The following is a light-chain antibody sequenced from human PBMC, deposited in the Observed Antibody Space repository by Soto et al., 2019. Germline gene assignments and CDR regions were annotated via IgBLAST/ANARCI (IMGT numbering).Light chain of an antibody. CDR3: QQYAGTPLT. Sequence: EIVLTQSPGTLSLSPGERAALSCRASQTISSSNLAWYQQRPGQAPRLLIFGASTRATGIPDRFSGSGSERDFTLTISRLEPEDSAVYDCQQYAGTPLTFGGGTKVEIK. J-gene: IGKJ4*01. V-gene: IGKV3-20*01. CDR2: GAS. CDR1: QTISSSN.